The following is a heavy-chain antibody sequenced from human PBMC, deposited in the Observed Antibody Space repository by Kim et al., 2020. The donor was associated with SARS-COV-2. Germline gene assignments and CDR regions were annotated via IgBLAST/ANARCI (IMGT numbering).Heavy chain of an antibody. V-gene: IGHV3-30*18. J-gene: IGHJ6*04. CDR2: ILYDGSNK. D-gene: IGHD6-19*01. Sequence: GGSLRLSCAASGFTFSSYGMHWVRQAPGKGLEWVAVILYDGSNKYYADSVKGRFTISRDNSKNTLYLQMNSLRAEDTAVYYCAKDGDIAVAAGTGHYYYYGMDVWGKGTTVTVSS. CDR1: GFTFSSYG. CDR3: AKDGDIAVAAGTGHYYYYGMDV.